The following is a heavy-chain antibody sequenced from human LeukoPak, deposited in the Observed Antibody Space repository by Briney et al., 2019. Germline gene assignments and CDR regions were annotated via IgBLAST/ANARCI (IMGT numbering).Heavy chain of an antibody. CDR3: ARTRPGSVTTPNSDAFDV. D-gene: IGHD4-17*01. CDR1: GGVFSSYA. Sequence: SVKVSCRSSGGVFSSYAVTWVRQAPGQGLEWMGGIIPLFHTADYAQQFRDRVTITADESTTTVYMDLSSLTPEDTAVYYCARTRPGSVTTPNSDAFDVWGQGTMVSVSS. V-gene: IGHV1-69*13. CDR2: IIPLFHTA. J-gene: IGHJ3*01.